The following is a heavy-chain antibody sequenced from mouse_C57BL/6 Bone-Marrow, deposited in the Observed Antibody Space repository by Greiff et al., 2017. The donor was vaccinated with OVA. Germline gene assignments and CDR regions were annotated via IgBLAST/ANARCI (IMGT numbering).Heavy chain of an antibody. J-gene: IGHJ2*01. CDR1: GYSITSGYY. Sequence: DVKLQESGPGLVKPSQSLSLTCSVTGYSITSGYYWNWIRQFPGNKLEWMGYISYDGSNNYNPSLKNRISITRDTSKNQFFLKLNSVTTEDTATYYCATYGSSSFDYWGQGTTLTVSS. CDR2: ISYDGSN. V-gene: IGHV3-6*01. D-gene: IGHD1-1*01. CDR3: ATYGSSSFDY.